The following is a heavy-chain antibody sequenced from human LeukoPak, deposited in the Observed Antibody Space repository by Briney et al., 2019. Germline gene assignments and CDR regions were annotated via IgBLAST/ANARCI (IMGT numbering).Heavy chain of an antibody. V-gene: IGHV3-33*01. CDR3: ARDPYLPSRTAVAGTLT. D-gene: IGHD6-19*01. CDR1: GFTFSSYG. CDR2: IWYDGSNK. J-gene: IGHJ4*02. Sequence: GRSLRLSCAASGFTFSSYGMHWVRQAPGKGLEWVAVIWYDGSNKYYADSVKGRFTISRDNSKNTLYLQMNSLRAEDTAVYYCARDPYLPSRTAVAGTLTWGQGTLVTVSS.